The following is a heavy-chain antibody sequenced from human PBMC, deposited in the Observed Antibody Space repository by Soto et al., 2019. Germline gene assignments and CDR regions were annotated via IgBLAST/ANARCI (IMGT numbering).Heavy chain of an antibody. Sequence: QVQLVQSAAEVKKPGASVKVSCKASGYTLTNYAISWVRQAPGQGPEWMGWINTYNGNSNYAQKFQGRVTMTTDTSTNTAYMELRSLTCDDTAVYYCARDCTGGSCFCIYWGQGTLVTVSS. D-gene: IGHD2-15*01. V-gene: IGHV1-18*01. J-gene: IGHJ4*02. CDR2: INTYNGNS. CDR3: ARDCTGGSCFCIY. CDR1: GYTLTNYA.